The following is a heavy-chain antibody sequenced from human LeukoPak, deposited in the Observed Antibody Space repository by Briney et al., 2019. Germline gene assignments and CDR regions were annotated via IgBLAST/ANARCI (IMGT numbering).Heavy chain of an antibody. V-gene: IGHV3-9*01. Sequence: GRSLRLSCAASGFTFDDYAMHWVRQAPGKGLEWVSGISWNSGSIGYADSVKGRFTISRDNAKNSLYLQMNSLRPEDTALYYCAKARIVDSSGWYFDYWGQGTLVTVSS. CDR2: ISWNSGSI. J-gene: IGHJ4*02. CDR1: GFTFDDYA. D-gene: IGHD6-19*01. CDR3: AKARIVDSSGWYFDY.